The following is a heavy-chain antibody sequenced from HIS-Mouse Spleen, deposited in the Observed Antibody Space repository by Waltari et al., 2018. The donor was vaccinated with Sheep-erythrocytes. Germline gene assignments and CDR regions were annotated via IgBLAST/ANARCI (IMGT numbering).Heavy chain of an antibody. J-gene: IGHJ3*02. CDR3: AKGDAMVYDAFDI. V-gene: IGHV1-69*04. D-gene: IGHD2-8*01. CDR1: GGTFSSDA. CDR2: IIPILGIA. Sequence: QVQLVQSGAEVKKPGSSVKVSCKASGGTFSSDAISWVRQAPGQGLEWMGRIIPILGIANYAQKFQGRVTITADKSTSTAYMELSSLRSEDTAVYYCAKGDAMVYDAFDIWGQGTMVTVSS.